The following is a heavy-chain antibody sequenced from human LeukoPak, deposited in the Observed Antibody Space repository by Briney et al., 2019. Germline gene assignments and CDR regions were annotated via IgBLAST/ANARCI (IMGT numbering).Heavy chain of an antibody. Sequence: GGSLRLSCVASGFTFGKYWMSWVRQAPGKGLEWVANIKLDGSEKNYVDSVKGRFTISRDNTKNSLYLQMNSLRAEDTAVFYCARDQYDTWSRRGNFDSWGQGTMVTVSS. D-gene: IGHD3-3*01. CDR1: GFTFGKYW. CDR2: IKLDGSEK. V-gene: IGHV3-7*03. CDR3: ARDQYDTWSRRGNFDS. J-gene: IGHJ3*01.